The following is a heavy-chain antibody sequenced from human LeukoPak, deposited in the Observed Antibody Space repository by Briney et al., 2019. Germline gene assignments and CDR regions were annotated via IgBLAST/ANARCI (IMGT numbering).Heavy chain of an antibody. J-gene: IGHJ4*02. CDR3: ARGMSATSGYLELEY. CDR2: ISGSGGNT. V-gene: IGHV3-23*01. D-gene: IGHD3-22*01. CDR1: GFTFSSHA. Sequence: PGGSLGLSCAASGFTFSSHAMSWVRQAPGKGLEWVSAISGSGGNTYSADSVKGRCTISRDNSLQTLFLHMNSLRAEDTAVYYCARGMSATSGYLELEYWGQGALVTVST.